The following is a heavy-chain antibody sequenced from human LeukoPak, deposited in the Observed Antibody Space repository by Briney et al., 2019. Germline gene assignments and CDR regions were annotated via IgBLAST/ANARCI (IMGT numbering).Heavy chain of an antibody. CDR1: GGSFSGYY. D-gene: IGHD6-13*01. J-gene: IGHJ4*02. Sequence: SETLSLTCAVYGGSFSGYYWSWIRQPPGKGLEWIGEINHSGSTNYNPSLKSRVTISVDTSKNQFSLKLSSVTAADTAVYYCARGVGSSWPTNFDYWGQGTLVTVSS. CDR2: INHSGST. V-gene: IGHV4-34*01. CDR3: ARGVGSSWPTNFDY.